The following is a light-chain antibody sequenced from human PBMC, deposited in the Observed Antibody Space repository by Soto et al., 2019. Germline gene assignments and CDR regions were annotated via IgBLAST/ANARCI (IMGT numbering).Light chain of an antibody. Sequence: DIQMTQSPSSLSASVGGRVTITCRASQSISTYLNWYQQTPGKAPALLISSASTLQSGVPSRFSGSGSGTDFTLTISNLQPEDFATYYCQQSNSIPFTFCQGTRLEIK. CDR2: SAS. CDR1: QSISTY. J-gene: IGKJ2*01. V-gene: IGKV1-39*01. CDR3: QQSNSIPFT.